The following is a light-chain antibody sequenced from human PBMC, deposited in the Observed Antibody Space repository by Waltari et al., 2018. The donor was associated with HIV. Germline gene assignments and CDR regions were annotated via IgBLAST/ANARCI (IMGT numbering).Light chain of an antibody. CDR1: SSNIGAGYA. CDR3: QSYDSSLTVVI. J-gene: IGLJ2*01. V-gene: IGLV1-40*01. CDR2: GNS. Sequence: QSVLTQPPSVSGAPGQRVTISCTGSSSNIGAGYAVHWYQQVPGTAPNLLIFGNSNRPSGVPDRFSGSKSATSASLAITGLQAEDEADYYCQSYDSSLTVVIFGGGTKLTVL.